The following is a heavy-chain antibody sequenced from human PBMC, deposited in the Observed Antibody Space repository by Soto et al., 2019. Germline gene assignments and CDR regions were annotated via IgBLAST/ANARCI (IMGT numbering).Heavy chain of an antibody. CDR3: ARKVYYDSSGYGYYYYGMDV. Sequence: PSETLSLTCTVSGGSVSSGSYYWSWILQPPGKGLEWIGYIYYSGSTNYNPSLKSRVTISVDTSKNKFSLKLSSVTAADTAVYYCARKVYYDSSGYGYYYYGMDVWGQGTTVTVSS. D-gene: IGHD3-22*01. CDR2: IYYSGST. CDR1: GGSVSSGSYY. J-gene: IGHJ6*02. V-gene: IGHV4-61*01.